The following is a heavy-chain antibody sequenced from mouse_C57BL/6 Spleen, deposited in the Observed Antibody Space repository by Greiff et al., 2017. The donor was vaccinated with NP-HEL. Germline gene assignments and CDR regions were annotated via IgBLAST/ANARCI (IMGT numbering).Heavy chain of an antibody. Sequence: EVQGVESGAELVRPGASVKLSCTASGFNIKDDYMHWVKQRPEQGLEWIGWIDPENGDTEYASKFQGKATITADTSSNTAYLQLSSLTSEDTAVYYCTTLYSNFDYWGQGTTLTVSS. CDR1: GFNIKDDY. J-gene: IGHJ2*01. CDR3: TTLYSNFDY. CDR2: IDPENGDT. V-gene: IGHV14-4*01. D-gene: IGHD2-5*01.